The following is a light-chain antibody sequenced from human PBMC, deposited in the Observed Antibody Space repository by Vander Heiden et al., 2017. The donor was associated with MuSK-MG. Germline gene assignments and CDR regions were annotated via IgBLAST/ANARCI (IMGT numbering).Light chain of an antibody. CDR3: QVWDSSSDYVV. J-gene: IGLJ2*01. Sequence: VLYHPAAAVVAPGQTARITCGGTNIGSKSVHWYQQKPGQAPVLVVYDDSDRPSGIPERFSGSNSGNTATMTISRCESGDEADYYCQVWDSSSDYVVFGGGTKLTVL. CDR1: NIGSKS. CDR2: DDS. V-gene: IGLV3-21*02.